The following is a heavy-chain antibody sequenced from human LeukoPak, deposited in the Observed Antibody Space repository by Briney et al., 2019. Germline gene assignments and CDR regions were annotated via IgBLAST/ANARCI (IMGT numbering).Heavy chain of an antibody. CDR2: IKQDGSEK. D-gene: IGHD6-19*01. J-gene: IGHJ3*02. V-gene: IGHV3-7*05. Sequence: GGSLRLSCAASGFTFSSYWMSWVRQAPGKGLEWVANIKQDGSEKYHVDSVKGRFTISRDNAKNSLYLQMNSLRAEDTAVYYCARDGPVAGIGWGDGGAFDIWGQGTMVTVSS. CDR3: ARDGPVAGIGWGDGGAFDI. CDR1: GFTFSSYW.